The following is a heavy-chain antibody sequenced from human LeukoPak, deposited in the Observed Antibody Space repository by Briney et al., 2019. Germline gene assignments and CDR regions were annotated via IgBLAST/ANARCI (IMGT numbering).Heavy chain of an antibody. Sequence: GASVKVSCKASGYTFTSYYIHWVRQAPGQGLEWMGLINPSGGNTSYAQKFQGRVTMTRDMSTSTVYMELSSLRSEDTAVYYCAKDTGYDSSGYYYGDFDYWGQGTLVTVSS. CDR3: AKDTGYDSSGYYYGDFDY. D-gene: IGHD3-22*01. CDR1: GYTFTSYY. CDR2: INPSGGNT. J-gene: IGHJ4*02. V-gene: IGHV1-46*01.